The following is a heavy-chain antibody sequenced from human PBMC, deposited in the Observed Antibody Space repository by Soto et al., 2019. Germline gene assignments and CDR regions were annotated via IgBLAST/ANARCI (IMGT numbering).Heavy chain of an antibody. CDR3: ARASVAYSYYGLGV. V-gene: IGHV3-7*01. CDR1: GFTLSSYW. Sequence: HPGGSLRLSCAASGFTLSSYWMSWVRQAPGKGLDWVANVKQDGSDKYYADSVKGRFTISRDNAKNSLYLQMNSLRADDTAVYYCARASVAYSYYGLGVWGQGTTVTVSS. D-gene: IGHD5-12*01. CDR2: VKQDGSDK. J-gene: IGHJ6*02.